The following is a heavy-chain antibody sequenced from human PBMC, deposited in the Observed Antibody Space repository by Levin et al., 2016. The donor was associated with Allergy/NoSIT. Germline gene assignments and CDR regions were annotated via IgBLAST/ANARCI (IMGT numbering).Heavy chain of an antibody. CDR3: AKGFRLGGYNYGPPDY. Sequence: SLKISCAASGFTFDDYAIHWVRQAPGKGLEWVSGISWDSDRIGYADSVKGRFSISRDNAKNSLYLQMNSLRAEDTALYYCAKGFRLGGYNYGPPDYWGQGTLVTVSS. D-gene: IGHD5-18*01. CDR2: ISWDSDRI. CDR1: GFTFDDYA. V-gene: IGHV3-9*01. J-gene: IGHJ4*02.